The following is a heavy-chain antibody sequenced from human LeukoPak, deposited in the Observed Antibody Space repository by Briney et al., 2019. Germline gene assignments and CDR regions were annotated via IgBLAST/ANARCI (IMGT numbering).Heavy chain of an antibody. J-gene: IGHJ4*02. CDR3: ARERATAFDY. D-gene: IGHD5-12*01. V-gene: IGHV3-30-3*01. Sequence: GGSLRLSCAASGFTFSSYAMHWVRQAPGKGLEWVAVISYDGSNKYYADSVKGRFTISRDNSKNTLYLQMNSLRAEDTAVYYCARERATAFDYWGQGTLVTVSS. CDR2: ISYDGSNK. CDR1: GFTFSSYA.